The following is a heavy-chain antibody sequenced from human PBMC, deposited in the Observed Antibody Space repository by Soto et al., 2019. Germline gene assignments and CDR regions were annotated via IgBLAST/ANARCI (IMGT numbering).Heavy chain of an antibody. CDR1: GFSLSNARMG. CDR3: ARMEAIAGAEGFDY. V-gene: IGHV2-26*01. CDR2: IFSNDEK. J-gene: IGHJ4*02. Sequence: QVTLKESGPVLVKPTETLTLTCTVSGFSLSNARMGVSWIRQPPGKALEWLAHIFSNDEKSYSTSLKSRLTISKDTSKSQVVLTMTNMDPVDTATYYCARMEAIAGAEGFDYWGQGTLVTVSS. D-gene: IGHD6-19*01.